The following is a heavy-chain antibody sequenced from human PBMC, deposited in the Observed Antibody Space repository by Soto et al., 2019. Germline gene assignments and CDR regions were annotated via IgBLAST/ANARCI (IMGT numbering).Heavy chain of an antibody. CDR1: GFNFTDYN. V-gene: IGHV3-21*01. CDR2: ISSTGRYI. Sequence: GGSLSLSCAGSGFNFTDYNMNWVRQAPGQGLEWVSSISSTGRYIYYGDSVRGRITVSRDTGKNSLFLQMNSLGAEDTAVYYCAREKCSSNNCYLVGYYGLDVWGQGTTVTVSS. D-gene: IGHD2-2*01. CDR3: AREKCSSNNCYLVGYYGLDV. J-gene: IGHJ6*02.